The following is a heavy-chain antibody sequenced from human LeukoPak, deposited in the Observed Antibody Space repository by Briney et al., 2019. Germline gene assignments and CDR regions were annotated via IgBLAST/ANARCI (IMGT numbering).Heavy chain of an antibody. Sequence: GGSLRLPCAASGFTFSSYWMSWVRQAPGKGLEWVGFIRSKAYGGTTEYAASVKGRFTISRDDSKSIAYLQMNSLKTEDTAVYYCTRDAGHYDSSGYYIGGGQGTLVTVSS. J-gene: IGHJ4*02. CDR1: GFTFSSYW. D-gene: IGHD3-22*01. CDR3: TRDAGHYDSSGYYIG. V-gene: IGHV3-49*04. CDR2: IRSKAYGGTT.